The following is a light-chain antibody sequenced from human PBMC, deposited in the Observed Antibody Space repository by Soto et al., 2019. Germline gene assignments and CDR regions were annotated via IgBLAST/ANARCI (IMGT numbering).Light chain of an antibody. Sequence: DIVLTQSPATLSVSPGQRATLSCRASQSVSSNLAWYQQKPGQAPRLLIYDTSTRASGVPDRFSGSGSGTEFTLTISSLQSEDFAVYYCQQYNNWPPITFGQGTRLEIK. CDR3: QQYNNWPPIT. CDR1: QSVSSN. V-gene: IGKV3D-15*01. J-gene: IGKJ5*01. CDR2: DTS.